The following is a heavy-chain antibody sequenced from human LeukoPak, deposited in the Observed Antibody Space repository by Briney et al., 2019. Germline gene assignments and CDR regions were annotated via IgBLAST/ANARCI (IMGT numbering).Heavy chain of an antibody. D-gene: IGHD3-3*01. CDR3: AGGIAYYYYMDV. V-gene: IGHV3-23*01. CDR1: GFTFSSYA. CDR2: ISGSSGPT. Sequence: GGSLRLSCVASGFTFSSYAMSWVRQAPWKGLEWVSAISGSSGPTHYADSVKGRFTISRDNSKNTLYLQMNSLRAEDTAVYYCAGGIAYYYYMDVWGKGTTVTVSS. J-gene: IGHJ6*03.